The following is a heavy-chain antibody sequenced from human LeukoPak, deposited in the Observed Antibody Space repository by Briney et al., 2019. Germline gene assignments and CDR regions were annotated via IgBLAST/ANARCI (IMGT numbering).Heavy chain of an antibody. Sequence: ASVKVSCKASGYTFTSYGISWVRQAPGQGLEWMGWISAYNGNTNYAQKLQGRVTMTTDTSTSTAYMELRSLRSDDTAVYYCAISIAAAGPPDYWAREPWSPSPQ. D-gene: IGHD6-13*01. CDR1: GYTFTSYG. V-gene: IGHV1-18*01. CDR2: ISAYNGNT. CDR3: AISIAAAGPPDY. J-gene: IGHJ4*02.